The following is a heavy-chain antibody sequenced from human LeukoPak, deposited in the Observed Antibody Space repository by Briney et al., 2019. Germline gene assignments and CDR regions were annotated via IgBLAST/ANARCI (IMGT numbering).Heavy chain of an antibody. Sequence: GGSLRLSCAASGFTFSSYEMNWVRQAPGKGLEWVSYISSSGSTIYYADSVKGRFTISRDNAKNSLYLQMNSLRAEDTAVYYCARDRRWDYDILTGYPYYYGMDVWGQGTTVTVSS. CDR3: ARDRRWDYDILTGYPYYYGMDV. D-gene: IGHD3-9*01. CDR1: GFTFSSYE. V-gene: IGHV3-48*03. J-gene: IGHJ6*02. CDR2: ISSSGSTI.